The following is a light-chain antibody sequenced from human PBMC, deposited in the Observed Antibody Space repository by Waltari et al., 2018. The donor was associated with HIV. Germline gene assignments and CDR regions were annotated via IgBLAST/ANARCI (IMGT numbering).Light chain of an antibody. CDR3: ASWDDSLKVVV. V-gene: IGLV1-44*01. CDR2: GND. CDR1: SSTSGSNA. Sequence: QSVLTQPPSAFGSPGHRLTISCSGSSSTSGSNAVHWYQHLPGTAPTLLIFGNDQRPSGVPARFSGSKSGTSASLAISGLRSEDEGEYYCASWDDSLKVVVFGGGTKLTV. J-gene: IGLJ2*01.